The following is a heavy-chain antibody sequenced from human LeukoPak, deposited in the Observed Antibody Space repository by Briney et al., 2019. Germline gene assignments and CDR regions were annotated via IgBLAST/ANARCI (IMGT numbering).Heavy chain of an antibody. J-gene: IGHJ4*02. CDR2: ISYDGSNK. CDR1: GFIFSNYN. V-gene: IGHV3-30*03. D-gene: IGHD3-3*01. Sequence: GGSLRLSCAASGFIFSNYNMNWVRQAPGKGLEWVAVISYDGSNKYYADSVRGRFTISRDNSKNTLYLQMNSLRTEDTAVYYCATATIFGVVLYYWGQGALVTVSS. CDR3: ATATIFGVVLYY.